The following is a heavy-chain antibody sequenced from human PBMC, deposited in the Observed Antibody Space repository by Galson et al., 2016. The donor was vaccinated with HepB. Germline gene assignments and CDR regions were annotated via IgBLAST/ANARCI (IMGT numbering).Heavy chain of an antibody. Sequence: SLRLSCAASGFTFSSYDMGWVRQAPGKGLEWVSTTSDSGSRTYYADSVKGRFTISRDNTNNMLYLQMNSLRAEDTALYYCAKDHKDSSGFRPCDYWGQGTLVTCSS. CDR1: GFTFSSYD. V-gene: IGHV3-23*01. J-gene: IGHJ4*02. CDR3: AKDHKDSSGFRPCDY. D-gene: IGHD3-22*01. CDR2: TSDSGSRT.